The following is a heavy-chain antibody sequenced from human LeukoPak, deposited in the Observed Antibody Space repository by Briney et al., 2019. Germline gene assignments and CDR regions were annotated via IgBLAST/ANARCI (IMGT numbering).Heavy chain of an antibody. V-gene: IGHV4-59*08. CDR3: ARLRGFGVITAYYYAMDV. D-gene: IGHD3-10*01. CDR2: IYFSGST. CDR1: GGSISSYY. Sequence: PSETLSLTCTVSGGSISSYYWSWIRHPPREGLEWIWYIYFSGSTNYNPSLKSRVTISLDTSKSQFSLKLSSVTAADTAVYYCARLRGFGVITAYYYAMDVWGQGTTVTVSS. J-gene: IGHJ6*02.